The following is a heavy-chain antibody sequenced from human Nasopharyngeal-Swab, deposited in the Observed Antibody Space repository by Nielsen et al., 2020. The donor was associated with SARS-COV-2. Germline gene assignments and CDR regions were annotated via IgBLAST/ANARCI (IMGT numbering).Heavy chain of an antibody. CDR1: GGTFSSYA. D-gene: IGHD2-15*01. J-gene: IGHJ6*02. CDR2: IIPILGIA. V-gene: IGHV1-69*04. CDR3: AREYCSGGSCYGNYGMDV. Sequence: SAEVSCKASGGTFSSYAISWVRQAPAQGLEWMGRIIPILGIANYAQKFQGRVTITADKSTSTAYMELSSLRSEDTAVYYCAREYCSGGSCYGNYGMDVWGQGTTVTVSS.